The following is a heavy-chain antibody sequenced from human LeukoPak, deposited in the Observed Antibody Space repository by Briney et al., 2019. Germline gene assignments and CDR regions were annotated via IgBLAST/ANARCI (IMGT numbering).Heavy chain of an antibody. CDR3: AREMGTTVTDYFDY. Sequence: SETLSLTCTVSGGSISSSSYYWGWIRQPPGKGLEWIGSIYYSGSTYYNPSLKSRVTISVDTSKNQFSLKLSSVTAADTAVYYCAREMGTTVTDYFDYWGQGTLVTVSS. CDR1: GGSISSSSYY. D-gene: IGHD4-17*01. CDR2: IYYSGST. V-gene: IGHV4-39*07. J-gene: IGHJ4*02.